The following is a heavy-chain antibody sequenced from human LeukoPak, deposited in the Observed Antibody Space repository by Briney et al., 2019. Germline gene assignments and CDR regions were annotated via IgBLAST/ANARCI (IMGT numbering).Heavy chain of an antibody. D-gene: IGHD3-9*01. CDR1: GFTFGDYA. J-gene: IGHJ4*02. CDR3: TRVSYYDILTGPFDY. Sequence: GGSLRLSCTASGFTFGDYAMSWVRQAPGKGLEWVGFIRSKAYGGTTEYAASVKGRFTISRDDSKSIAYLQMNSLKTEDTAVYYRTRVSYYDILTGPFDYWGQGTLVTVSS. V-gene: IGHV3-49*04. CDR2: IRSKAYGGTT.